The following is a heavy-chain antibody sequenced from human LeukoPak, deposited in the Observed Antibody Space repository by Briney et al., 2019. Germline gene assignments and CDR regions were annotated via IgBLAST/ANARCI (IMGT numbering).Heavy chain of an antibody. Sequence: SVKVSCKASGGTFSSYAISWVRQAPGQGLEWMGRIIPILGIANYAQKFQGRVTITADESTSTAYMELSSLRSEDTAVYYCARVRRYGGKVNYYYYMDVWGKGTTVTVSS. D-gene: IGHD4-23*01. CDR3: ARVRRYGGKVNYYYYMDV. V-gene: IGHV1-69*04. J-gene: IGHJ6*03. CDR2: IIPILGIA. CDR1: GGTFSSYA.